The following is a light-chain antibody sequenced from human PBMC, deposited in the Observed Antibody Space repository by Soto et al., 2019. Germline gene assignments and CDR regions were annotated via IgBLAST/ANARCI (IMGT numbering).Light chain of an antibody. J-gene: IGKJ2*01. V-gene: IGKV3-20*01. Sequence: EIVLTQSPGTLSLSPGERATLSCRASQSVSSSYLAWYQQKPGQAPRLLIYGASSRATGIPDRFSGSGSETDFTLTISRLEPEDFAVDYCQQYGSSPYTFGQGTKLEIK. CDR2: GAS. CDR3: QQYGSSPYT. CDR1: QSVSSSY.